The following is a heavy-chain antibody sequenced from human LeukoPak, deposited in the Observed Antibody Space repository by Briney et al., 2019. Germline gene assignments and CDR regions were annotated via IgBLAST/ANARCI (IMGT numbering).Heavy chain of an antibody. CDR2: IKQDGSEK. J-gene: IGHJ3*02. CDR1: GFTFSSYW. D-gene: IGHD2-15*01. Sequence: GGSLRLSCAASGFTFSSYWMSWVRQAPGKGLEWVANIKQDGSEKYYVDSVKGRFTISRDNAKNSLYLQMNSLRAEDTAVYYCARVMVAAVDAFDIWSQGTMVTVSS. CDR3: ARVMVAAVDAFDI. V-gene: IGHV3-7*01.